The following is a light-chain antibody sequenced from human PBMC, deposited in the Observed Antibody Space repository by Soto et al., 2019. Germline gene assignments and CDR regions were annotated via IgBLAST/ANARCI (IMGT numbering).Light chain of an antibody. V-gene: IGKV3-11*01. CDR2: DAS. CDR3: QQRRSWPRA. J-gene: IGKJ1*01. CDR1: QSVSSY. Sequence: EIVLTQSPATLSLSPGEIATLSCRASQSVSSYLAWYQQKPGQAPRLLIYDASNRATGIPARFSGSGSGTDFTLTISSLEPEDFAVYYCQQRRSWPRAFGQGTKVEFK.